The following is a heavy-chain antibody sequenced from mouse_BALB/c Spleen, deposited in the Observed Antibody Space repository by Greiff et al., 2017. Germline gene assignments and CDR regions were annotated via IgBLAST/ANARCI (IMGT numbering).Heavy chain of an antibody. D-gene: IGHD2-4*01. Sequence: EVQLQQSGAELVKPGASVKLSCTASGFNIKDTYMHWVKQRPEQGLEWIGRIDPANGNTKYDPKFQGKATITADTSSNTAYLQLSSLTSEDTAVYYCAPDYDSAMDYWGQGTSVTVSS. V-gene: IGHV14-3*02. CDR1: GFNIKDTY. CDR3: APDYDSAMDY. J-gene: IGHJ4*01. CDR2: IDPANGNT.